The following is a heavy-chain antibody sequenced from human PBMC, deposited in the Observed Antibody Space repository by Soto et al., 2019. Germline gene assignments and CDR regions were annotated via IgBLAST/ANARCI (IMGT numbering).Heavy chain of an antibody. CDR1: GGTFSSYT. V-gene: IGHV1-69*02. Sequence: QVQLVQSGAEVKKPGSSVKVSCKASGGTFSSYTISWVRQAPGQGLEWMGRIIPILGIANYAQKFQGRVTITADKSTSTAYMELSSLRSEDTAVYYCARSPKYYGDRNQLFDPCGQGTLVTVSS. CDR2: IIPILGIA. CDR3: ARSPKYYGDRNQLFDP. D-gene: IGHD4-17*01. J-gene: IGHJ5*02.